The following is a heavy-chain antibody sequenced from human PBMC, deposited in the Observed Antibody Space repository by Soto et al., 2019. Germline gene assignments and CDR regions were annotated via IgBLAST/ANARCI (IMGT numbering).Heavy chain of an antibody. J-gene: IGHJ4*02. CDR1: GGSISSSSYY. V-gene: IGHV4-39*01. CDR3: ERRIKRVVPAAMFDY. D-gene: IGHD2-2*01. Sequence: LSFTCTVSGGSISSSSYYWGWIRQPLGEGLEWIGSIYYSGSTYYNPSLKSRVTISVDTSKNQFSLKLSSVTAADTAVYYCERRIKRVVPAAMFDYWGQGTLVTVPS. CDR2: IYYSGST.